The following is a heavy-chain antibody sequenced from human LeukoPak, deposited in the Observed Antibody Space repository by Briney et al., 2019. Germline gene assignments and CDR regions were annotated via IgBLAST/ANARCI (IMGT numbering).Heavy chain of an antibody. J-gene: IGHJ5*02. CDR3: ARLSAAIPRWFDL. CDR2: TYHSRNT. V-gene: IGHV4-39*01. CDR1: GGSITSNTYY. D-gene: IGHD2-2*02. Sequence: SETLSLTCTVSGGSITSNTYYWGWIRQPPGKGLEWLGHTYHSRNTYYKSSLKSRVNISADTSRNQFSLKLSSVTAADTAVYYCARLSAAIPRWFDLWGQGTLVTVSA.